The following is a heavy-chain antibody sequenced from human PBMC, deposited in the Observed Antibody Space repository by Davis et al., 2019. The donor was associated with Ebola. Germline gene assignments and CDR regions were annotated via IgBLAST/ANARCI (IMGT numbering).Heavy chain of an antibody. CDR3: ARSEPPDH. CDR1: GFSFSSYT. Sequence: PAGSLRLSCAASGFSFSSYTMNWVRQAPGKGLEWVSSISSSGNYIYQTDSLKGRFIISRDNAKNSLYLQMNGLRAEDTAVYYCARSEPPDHWGQGTLVTVSS. CDR2: ISSSGNYI. V-gene: IGHV3-21*01. D-gene: IGHD1-14*01. J-gene: IGHJ5*02.